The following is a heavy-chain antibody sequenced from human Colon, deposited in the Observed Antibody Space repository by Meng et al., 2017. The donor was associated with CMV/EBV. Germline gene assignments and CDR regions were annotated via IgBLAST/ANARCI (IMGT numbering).Heavy chain of an antibody. CDR3: VRNRGGPYDFWSGYHLDS. J-gene: IGHJ4*02. CDR2: ISDSGSSR. Sequence: GGSLRLSCGASGFTFSSYGMTWVRQAPGKGLEWVSSISDSGSSRYSADSVMGRFTISRDNSKNTLYLQMNNLKAEDTALYFCVRNRGGPYDFWSGYHLDSWGQGTLVTVSS. V-gene: IGHV3-23*01. CDR1: GFTFSSYG. D-gene: IGHD3-3*01.